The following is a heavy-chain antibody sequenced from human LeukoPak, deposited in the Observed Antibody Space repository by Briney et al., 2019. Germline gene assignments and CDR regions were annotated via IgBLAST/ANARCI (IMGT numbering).Heavy chain of an antibody. CDR1: GGSFSGYY. J-gene: IGHJ4*02. CDR3: ARGAAATY. CDR2: INHSGST. D-gene: IGHD2-15*01. V-gene: IGHV4-34*01. Sequence: SETLSHTCAVYGGSFSGYYWSWIRQPPGKGLEWIGEINHSGSTNYNPSLKSRVTISVDTSKNQFSLKLSSVTAADTAVYYCARGAAATYWGQGTLVTVSS.